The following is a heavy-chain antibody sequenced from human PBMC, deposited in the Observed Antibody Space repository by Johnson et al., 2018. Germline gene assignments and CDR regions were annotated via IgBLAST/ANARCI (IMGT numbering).Heavy chain of an antibody. CDR3: AKVGYCSSTSCYFGAFDI. J-gene: IGHJ3*02. V-gene: IGHV3-30-3*01. D-gene: IGHD2-2*01. CDR1: GFTFSSYA. CDR2: ISYDGSNK. Sequence: QVQLQESGGGVVQPGRSLRLSCAASGFTFSSYAMHWVRQAPGKGLEWVAVISYDGSNKYYADSVKGRFTISRDNSKNTLYLQMNSLRAEDTALYYCAKVGYCSSTSCYFGAFDIWGQGTMVTVSS.